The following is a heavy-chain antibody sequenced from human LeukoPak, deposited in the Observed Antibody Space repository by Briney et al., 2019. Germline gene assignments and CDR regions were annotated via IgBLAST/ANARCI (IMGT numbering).Heavy chain of an antibody. CDR3: ARGGYFDILTGYYQTQYYYPLDV. V-gene: IGHV3-30*04. CDR2: ISYDGGNK. CDR1: GFTFSSYA. Sequence: GGSLRLSCAASGFTFSSYAIHWVRQAPGKGLEWVAVISYDGGNKYYGDSAKGRFSISRDNSKSTLYLEVSSLRAEDTAVYYCARGGYFDILTGYYQTQYYYPLDVWGRGTTVTVSS. D-gene: IGHD3-9*01. J-gene: IGHJ6*02.